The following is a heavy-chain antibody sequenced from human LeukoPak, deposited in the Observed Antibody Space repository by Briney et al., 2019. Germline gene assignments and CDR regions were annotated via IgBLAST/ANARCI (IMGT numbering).Heavy chain of an antibody. CDR1: GITFSSYE. V-gene: IGHV3-73*01. Sequence: GGSLRLSCAASGITFSSYEMNWVRQAPGKGLEWVGRIKGRFALSRYDSKNTAYLQMNSLKTEDTAVYYCTRYNVGFESWGQGTLVTVSS. CDR2: I. CDR3: TRYNVGFES. D-gene: IGHD1-1*01. J-gene: IGHJ4*02.